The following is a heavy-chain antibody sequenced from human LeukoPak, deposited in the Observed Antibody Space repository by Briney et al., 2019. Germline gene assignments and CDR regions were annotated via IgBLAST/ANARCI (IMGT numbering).Heavy chain of an antibody. V-gene: IGHV1-18*04. CDR3: ARSEVVVVPAAHYYYYGMDV. D-gene: IGHD2-2*01. Sequence: GASVKVSCKASGYTFTSYGISWVRQAPGQGLEWMGWISAYNSNTNYAQKLQGRVTMTTDTSTSTAYMELRSLRSDDTAVYYCARSEVVVVPAAHYYYYGMDVWGKGTTVTVSS. CDR1: GYTFTSYG. CDR2: ISAYNSNT. J-gene: IGHJ6*04.